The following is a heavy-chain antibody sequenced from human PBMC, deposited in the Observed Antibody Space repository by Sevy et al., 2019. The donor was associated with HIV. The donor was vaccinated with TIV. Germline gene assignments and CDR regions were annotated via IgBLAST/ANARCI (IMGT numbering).Heavy chain of an antibody. CDR2: IYYSGST. V-gene: IGHV4-39*01. D-gene: IGHD1-26*01. J-gene: IGHJ3*02. Sequence: SETLSLTCTVSGGSISSSSYYWGWIRQPPGKGLEWIGSIYYSGSTYYNPSLKSRVTISVDTSKNQFSLKLSSVTAADKAVYYCARPKVGATDAFDIWGQGTMVTVSS. CDR3: ARPKVGATDAFDI. CDR1: GGSISSSSYY.